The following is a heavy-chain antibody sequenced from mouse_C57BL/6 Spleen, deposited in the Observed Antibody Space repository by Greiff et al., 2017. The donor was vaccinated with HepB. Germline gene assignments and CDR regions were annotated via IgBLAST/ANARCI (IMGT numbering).Heavy chain of an antibody. V-gene: IGHV1-72*01. D-gene: IGHD2-2*01. Sequence: QVQLKQSGAELVKPGASVKLSCKASGYTFTSYWMHWVKQRPGRGLEWIGRIDPNSGGTKYNEKFKSKATLTVDKPSSTAYMQLSSLTSEDSAVYYCARCLTPYGYDDRLDYWGQGTTLTVSS. CDR1: GYTFTSYW. J-gene: IGHJ2*01. CDR3: ARCLTPYGYDDRLDY. CDR2: IDPNSGGT.